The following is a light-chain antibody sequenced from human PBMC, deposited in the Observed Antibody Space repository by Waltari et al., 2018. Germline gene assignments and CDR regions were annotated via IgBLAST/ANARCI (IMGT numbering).Light chain of an antibody. J-gene: IGKJ5*01. CDR2: AAS. CDR3: QQGYRTPIT. Sequence: DIQMTQSPSSLSASVGDRVTITCRASQSISSYLNWYQQKPGKAPKLLIYAASSLQSEVPSRFSGSGSGTDFTRTISSLQPEDFATYYCQQGYRTPITFGQGTRLEIK. V-gene: IGKV1-39*01. CDR1: QSISSY.